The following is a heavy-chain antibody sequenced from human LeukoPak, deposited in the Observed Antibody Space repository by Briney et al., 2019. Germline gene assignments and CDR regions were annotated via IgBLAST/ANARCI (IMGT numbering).Heavy chain of an antibody. CDR2: IYYTGST. D-gene: IGHD3-16*02. CDR3: ARGSKMVTFGGVIANLDY. V-gene: IGHV4-59*11. J-gene: IGHJ4*02. CDR1: GGSFSGQF. Sequence: KASETLSLTCAVSGGSFSGQFWSWIRQAPGKGLEWLGYIYYTGSTNYNPSLKSRVTISVDTSKNQFSLKLNSVTAADTAVYYCARGSKMVTFGGVIANLDYWGQGTLVTVSS.